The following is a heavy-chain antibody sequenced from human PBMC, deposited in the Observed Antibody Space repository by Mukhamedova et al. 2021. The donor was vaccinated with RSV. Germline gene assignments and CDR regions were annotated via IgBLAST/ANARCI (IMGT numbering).Heavy chain of an antibody. Sequence: QAPGKGLEWVSGISATGVLTNYADPVKGRFTIFRDNSKNTLYLQMNSLRAEDTASYYCARYYSLNWFDPWGQGTLVTVAS. V-gene: IGHV3-23*01. CDR3: ARYYSLNWFDP. D-gene: IGHD2-15*01. CDR2: ISATGVLT. J-gene: IGHJ5*02.